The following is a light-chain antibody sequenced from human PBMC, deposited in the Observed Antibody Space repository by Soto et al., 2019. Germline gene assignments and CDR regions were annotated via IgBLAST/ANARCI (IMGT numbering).Light chain of an antibody. CDR2: DVS. CDR1: SSDVGDDNS. V-gene: IGLV2-14*01. Sequence: QSALTQPASVSGSPGQSITISCTGTSSDVGDDNSVSWYQQHPGKVPKLMIYDVSSRSSGVSNRCSGSKSGNTASLTISGLEAEDEADYYCSSYTSNRTYVFGTGTKVTVL. J-gene: IGLJ1*01. CDR3: SSYTSNRTYV.